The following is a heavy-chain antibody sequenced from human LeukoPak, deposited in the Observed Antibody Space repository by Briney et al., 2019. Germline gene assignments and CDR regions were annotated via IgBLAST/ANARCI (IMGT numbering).Heavy chain of an antibody. CDR1: GFTFDDYA. CDR3: ARSRGVAASNWFDP. CDR2: ISWNSGSI. V-gene: IGHV3-9*01. Sequence: GRSLRLSCAASGFTFDDYAMHWVRQAPGKGLEWVSGISWNSGSIGYADSVKGRFTISRDNSKNTLYLQMNGQRTEDTAVYYCARSRGVAASNWFDPWGQGTLVTVSS. J-gene: IGHJ5*02. D-gene: IGHD6-25*01.